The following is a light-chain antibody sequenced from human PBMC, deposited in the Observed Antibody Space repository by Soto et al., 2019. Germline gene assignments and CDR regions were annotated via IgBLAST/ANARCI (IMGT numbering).Light chain of an antibody. CDR1: QSISSW. J-gene: IGKJ2*01. CDR3: QQYNSFPYT. CDR2: KAS. Sequence: DIQMTQSPSTLSASVGDRVTVTCRASQSISSWLTWYQQKPGKAPKLLIYKASSLESGVPSRFSGSGSGTEFTLTISSLQPDDFATYYCQQYNSFPYTFGQGTKLEIK. V-gene: IGKV1-5*03.